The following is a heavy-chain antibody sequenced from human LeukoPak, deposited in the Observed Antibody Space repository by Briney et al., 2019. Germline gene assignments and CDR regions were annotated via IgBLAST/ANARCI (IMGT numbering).Heavy chain of an antibody. D-gene: IGHD3-9*01. CDR3: ARDDYDIVTGYYSMYSYGVDV. J-gene: IGHJ6*02. CDR1: GFTFSSYE. V-gene: IGHV3-48*03. Sequence: GGSLRPSCEASGFTFSSYEMNWVRQAPGKGLEWISYISSGGMTIYYADSVRGRFTVSRDNTKNSLFLQMNSLRAEDTAVYFCARDDYDIVTGYYSMYSYGVDVWGQGTAVTVSS. CDR2: ISSGGMTI.